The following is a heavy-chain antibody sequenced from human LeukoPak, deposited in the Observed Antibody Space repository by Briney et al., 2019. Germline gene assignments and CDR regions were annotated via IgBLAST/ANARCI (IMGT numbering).Heavy chain of an antibody. Sequence: PSETLSLTCTVSGGSISSYYWSWLRQPPGKGLEWIGYVSYSGSTNYNPSLKSRVTISLDTSKNQFSLKLSSVTAADTAVYYCARKSPPYSSSWFDYWGQGTLVTVSS. CDR3: ARKSPPYSSSWFDY. V-gene: IGHV4-59*08. CDR1: GGSISSYY. D-gene: IGHD6-13*01. J-gene: IGHJ4*02. CDR2: VSYSGST.